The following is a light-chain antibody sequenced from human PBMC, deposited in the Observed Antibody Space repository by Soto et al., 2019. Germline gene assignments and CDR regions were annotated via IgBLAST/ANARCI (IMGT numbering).Light chain of an antibody. Sequence: EIVLTQSPGTLSLSPGERATLSCRASPSASYRQLAWYQQKPGQAPRLLIYGASSRATGIPDRFSGSGSGTDFTLTISRLEPEDFAVYYCQQYESSSWTFGQGTKVEIK. CDR2: GAS. CDR1: PSASYRQ. V-gene: IGKV3-20*01. J-gene: IGKJ1*01. CDR3: QQYESSSWT.